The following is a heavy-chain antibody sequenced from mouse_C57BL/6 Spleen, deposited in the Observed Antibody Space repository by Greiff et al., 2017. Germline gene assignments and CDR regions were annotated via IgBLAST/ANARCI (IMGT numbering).Heavy chain of an antibody. CDR3: ARRDSNGYFDV. CDR1: GYTFTSYG. V-gene: IGHV1-81*01. J-gene: IGHJ1*03. Sequence: VQLKESGAELARPGASVKLSCKASGYTFTSYGISWVKQRTGQGLEWIGEIYPRSGNTYYNEKFKGKATLTADKSSSTAYMELRSLTSEDSAVYFCARRDSNGYFDVWGTGTTVTVSS. D-gene: IGHD2-5*01. CDR2: IYPRSGNT.